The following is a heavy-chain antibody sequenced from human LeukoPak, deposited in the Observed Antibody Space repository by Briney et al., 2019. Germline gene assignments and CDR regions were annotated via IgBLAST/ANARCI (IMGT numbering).Heavy chain of an antibody. D-gene: IGHD2-21*01. J-gene: IGHJ6*02. V-gene: IGHV3-23*01. Sequence: GGSLRLSCAPSGFTFSSYAMTWVRQAPGKGLEWVSGISGGGGSTHYADSVKGRLTISRDNSRNTLYLQRNSLRAEDTAVYYCARLAGYNYYYAMDVWGQGTTVTVSS. CDR1: GFTFSSYA. CDR2: ISGGGGST. CDR3: ARLAGYNYYYAMDV.